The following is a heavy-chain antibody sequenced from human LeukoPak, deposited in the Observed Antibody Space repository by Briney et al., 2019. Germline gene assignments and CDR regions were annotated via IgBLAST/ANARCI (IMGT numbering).Heavy chain of an antibody. D-gene: IGHD6-6*01. V-gene: IGHV3-33*01. CDR1: GFTFSSYG. CDR3: ARVGREYSSSSPPDY. CDR2: IWYDGSNK. J-gene: IGHJ4*02. Sequence: TGGSLRLSCAASGFTFSSYGMHWVRQAPGKGLEWVAVIWYDGSNKYYADSVKGRFTISRDNAKNTLYLQMNSLRVEDTAMYYCARVGREYSSSSPPDYWGQGTLVTVSS.